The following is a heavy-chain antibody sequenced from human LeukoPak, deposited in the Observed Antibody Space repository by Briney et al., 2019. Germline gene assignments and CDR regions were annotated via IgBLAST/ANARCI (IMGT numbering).Heavy chain of an antibody. CDR3: ARRAGAYSHPYDY. Sequence: GGSLRLSCTVSGFTVSSNSMSWVRQAPGKGLEWVSFIYSGSTHYSDSVKGRFTISRDNSKNTLYLQMNSLRAEDTAVYYCARRAGAYSHPYDYWGQGTLVAVSS. V-gene: IGHV3-53*01. D-gene: IGHD4/OR15-4a*01. J-gene: IGHJ4*02. CDR1: GFTVSSNS. CDR2: IYSGST.